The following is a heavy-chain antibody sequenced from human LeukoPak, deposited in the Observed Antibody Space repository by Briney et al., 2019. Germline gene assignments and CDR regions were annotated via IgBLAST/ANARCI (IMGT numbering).Heavy chain of an antibody. D-gene: IGHD3-10*01. CDR1: GFTFTNAW. J-gene: IGHJ4*02. Sequence: PGGSLRLSCAASGFTFTNAWMSWVRQAPGRGLEWVSAISGSGGSTYYADSVKGRFTISRDNSKNTLYLQMNSLRAEDTAVYYCAKDPMVRGIVGYWGQGTLVTVSS. V-gene: IGHV3-23*01. CDR2: ISGSGGST. CDR3: AKDPMVRGIVGY.